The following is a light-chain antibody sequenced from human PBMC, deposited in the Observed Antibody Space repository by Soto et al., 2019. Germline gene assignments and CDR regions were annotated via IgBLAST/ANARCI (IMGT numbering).Light chain of an antibody. CDR2: GAS. V-gene: IGKV1-33*01. Sequence: DIQMTQSPSSLSASVGDRVTITCRASQDITNHLSWYQQKPGKAPKLLIYGASNLETGVPSRFSGSGSGTDFTFTIGSLQHEDIATYHCQQYYNVPITFGQGTRLDIQ. J-gene: IGKJ5*01. CDR3: QQYYNVPIT. CDR1: QDITNH.